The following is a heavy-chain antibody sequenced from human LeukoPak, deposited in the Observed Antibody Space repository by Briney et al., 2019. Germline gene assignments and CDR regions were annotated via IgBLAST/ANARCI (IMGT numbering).Heavy chain of an antibody. Sequence: SSETLSLTCAVYGGSLSGYYWSWIRQPPGKGLEWIGEINQSEGTNYNPSLKSRVSISVDTSKSQFSLKLSSVTAADTAVYYCARGWGRAVAGNFYWGRGTPVTVSS. CDR1: GGSLSGYY. D-gene: IGHD6-19*01. CDR3: ARGWGRAVAGNFY. CDR2: INQSEGT. V-gene: IGHV4-34*01. J-gene: IGHJ4*02.